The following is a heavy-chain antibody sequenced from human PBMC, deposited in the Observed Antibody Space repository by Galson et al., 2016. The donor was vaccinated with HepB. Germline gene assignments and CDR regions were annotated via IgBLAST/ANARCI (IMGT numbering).Heavy chain of an antibody. J-gene: IGHJ4*02. V-gene: IGHV3-23*01. CDR2: ISGSGGST. Sequence: SLRLSCAASGFTFSSYAMSWVRQAPGKGLEWVSAISGSGGSTYYADSVKGRFTISRDNSKNTLNLQMNSLRAEDTAVYYWAKLIASDTRYCGGDCYFDYWGQGTLVTVSS. D-gene: IGHD2-21*02. CDR3: AKLIASDTRYCGGDCYFDY. CDR1: GFTFSSYA.